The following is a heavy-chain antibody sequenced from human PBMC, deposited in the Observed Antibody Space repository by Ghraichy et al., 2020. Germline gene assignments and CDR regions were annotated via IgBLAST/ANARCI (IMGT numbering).Heavy chain of an antibody. Sequence: GGSLRLSCAASGFTFSSYAMSWVRQAPGKGLEWVSAISGSGGSTYYADSVKGRFTISRDNSKNTLYLQMNSLRAEDTAVYYCAKDRGIQLWFSAGMDVWGQGTTVTVSS. D-gene: IGHD5-18*01. J-gene: IGHJ6*02. V-gene: IGHV3-23*01. CDR2: ISGSGGST. CDR3: AKDRGIQLWFSAGMDV. CDR1: GFTFSSYA.